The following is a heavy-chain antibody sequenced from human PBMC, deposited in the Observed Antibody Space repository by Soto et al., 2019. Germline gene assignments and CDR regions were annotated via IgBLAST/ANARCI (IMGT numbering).Heavy chain of an antibody. CDR3: VSQRTSVLTQAYFDY. CDR1: GGSVSNSNYY. V-gene: IGHV4-39*01. J-gene: IGHJ4*02. Sequence: SETLSLTCTVSGGSVSNSNYYWGWIRQSPGKGLEWIGSVYYRGRSYSKSSVKSRVTISVDASKNQFSLNLNSVTASDTAVYYCVSQRTSVLTQAYFDYWGPGALVTVSS. CDR2: VYYRGRS. D-gene: IGHD2-8*01.